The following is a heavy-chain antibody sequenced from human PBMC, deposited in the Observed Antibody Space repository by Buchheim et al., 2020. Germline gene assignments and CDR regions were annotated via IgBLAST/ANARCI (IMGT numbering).Heavy chain of an antibody. Sequence: EVQLLESGGGLVQPGGSLRLSCAASGFTFSSYAMSWVRQAPGKGLEWVSAISGSGGSTYYADSVQGRFTISRDNSKNTLYLQMNSLGAEDTAVYYCAKIPYYYDSSGYYYGGIDYWGQGTL. CDR1: GFTFSSYA. J-gene: IGHJ4*02. CDR2: ISGSGGST. D-gene: IGHD3-22*01. CDR3: AKIPYYYDSSGYYYGGIDY. V-gene: IGHV3-23*01.